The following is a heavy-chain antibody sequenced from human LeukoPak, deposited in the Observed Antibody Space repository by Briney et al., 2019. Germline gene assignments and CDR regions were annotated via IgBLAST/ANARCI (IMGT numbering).Heavy chain of an antibody. D-gene: IGHD2-2*02. CDR2: ISGSGGST. Sequence: GGSLRLSCAASGFTFSSYAMSWVRQAPGKGLEWVSGISGSGGSTYYADSVKGRFTIYRDNSKNTLYLQTNSMRAEDTAVYYCVKEVPYCSSTSCYTYFDYWGQGTLVTVSS. V-gene: IGHV3-23*01. CDR1: GFTFSSYA. J-gene: IGHJ4*02. CDR3: VKEVPYCSSTSCYTYFDY.